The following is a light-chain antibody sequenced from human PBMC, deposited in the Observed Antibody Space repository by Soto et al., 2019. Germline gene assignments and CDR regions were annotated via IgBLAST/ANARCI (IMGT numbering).Light chain of an antibody. CDR3: SSYTISSTYV. CDR1: STDVGGYNY. Sequence: QSVLTQPASVSGSPGQSITISCTGTSTDVGGYNYVSWYQQHPGKAPKLIIYEVSDRPSGVSNRSSGSKSGNTASLTISGLQAEDEADYYCSSYTISSTYVFGTGTKVTVL. CDR2: EVS. V-gene: IGLV2-14*01. J-gene: IGLJ1*01.